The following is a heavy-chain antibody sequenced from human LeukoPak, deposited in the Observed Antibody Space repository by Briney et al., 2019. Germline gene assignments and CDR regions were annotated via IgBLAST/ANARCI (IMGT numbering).Heavy chain of an antibody. J-gene: IGHJ4*01. V-gene: IGHV3-23*01. CDR3: AKTRGGNPRYYFDY. Sequence: GGSLRLSCAASGFTFTNPAMGWVRQAPGKGLEGVSVVSGTGDCIYYGDSVKGRFTISSDNSKNTLYLHMSSLRAEDTAFYYCAKTRGGNPRYYFDYWGHGTLVTVSS. CDR2: VSGTGDCI. D-gene: IGHD4-23*01. CDR1: GFTFTNPA.